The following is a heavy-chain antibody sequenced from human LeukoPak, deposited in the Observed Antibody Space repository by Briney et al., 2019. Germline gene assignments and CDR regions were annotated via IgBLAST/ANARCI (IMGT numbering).Heavy chain of an antibody. V-gene: IGHV4-39*01. J-gene: IGHJ4*02. Sequence: SETLSLTCTVSGDSISSSNYYWGWIRQPPGKGLEWIGCIYYSGSTYYNPSLKSRVTISVDTSKNQFSLKLSSVTAADTAVYYCVRPRNSYADLYYFDYWGQGAPVTVSS. D-gene: IGHD5-18*01. CDR3: VRPRNSYADLYYFDY. CDR1: GDSISSSNYY. CDR2: IYYSGST.